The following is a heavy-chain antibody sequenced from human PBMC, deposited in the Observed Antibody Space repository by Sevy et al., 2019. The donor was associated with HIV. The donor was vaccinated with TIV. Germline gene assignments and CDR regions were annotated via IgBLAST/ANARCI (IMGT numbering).Heavy chain of an antibody. CDR2: ISGSRDTT. CDR1: GFTFSSYA. Sequence: GESLKISCAASGFTFSSYAMNWVRQAPGKGLEWVSTISGSRDTTYYADSVKGRFTISRDHSKNTVFLQMNSLRAEDTAVYYCSKRGNGWYDLDYWGRGTLVTVSS. D-gene: IGHD6-19*01. J-gene: IGHJ4*02. V-gene: IGHV3-23*01. CDR3: SKRGNGWYDLDY.